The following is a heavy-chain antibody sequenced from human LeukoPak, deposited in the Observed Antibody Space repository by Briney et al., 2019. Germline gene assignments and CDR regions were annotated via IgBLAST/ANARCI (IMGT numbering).Heavy chain of an antibody. J-gene: IGHJ1*01. CDR2: ISGSGGST. V-gene: IGHV3-23*01. CDR3: AKASLYCSSTSCSPEYFQH. CDR1: GFTFSSYA. Sequence: GGSLRLSCAASGFTFSSYAMSWVRQAPGKGLEWVSAISGSGGSTYYADSVKGRFTISRDNSKNTLYLQMNSLRAEDTAVYYCAKASLYCSSTSCSPEYFQHWGQGTLVTVSS. D-gene: IGHD2-2*01.